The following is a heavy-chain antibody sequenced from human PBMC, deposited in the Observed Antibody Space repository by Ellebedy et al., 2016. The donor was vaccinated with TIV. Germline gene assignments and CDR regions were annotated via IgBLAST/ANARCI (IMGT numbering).Heavy chain of an antibody. D-gene: IGHD1-26*01. V-gene: IGHV4-39*07. CDR2: IYYSGST. Sequence: SETLSLTCTVSGGSISSRSYYWGWIRQPPGKGLEWIGNIYYSGSTYYNPSLKSRATISVDTSKNQFSLKLSSVTAADTAVYYCARELEDISGSYYEDYWGQGTLVTVSS. CDR1: GGSISSRSYY. CDR3: ARELEDISGSYYEDY. J-gene: IGHJ4*02.